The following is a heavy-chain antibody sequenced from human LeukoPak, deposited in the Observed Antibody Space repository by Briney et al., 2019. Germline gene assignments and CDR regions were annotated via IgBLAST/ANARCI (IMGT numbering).Heavy chain of an antibody. CDR2: FDPEDGET. D-gene: IGHD1-1*01. CDR3: ATPPATKNGYYFDY. CDR1: GDTLTELS. Sequence: PLASVRVSCTVSGDTLTELSMHWVRQAPGKGLEWMVGFDPEDGETIYAQKFQGRVTMTEDTSTDTAYMELSSLRSEDTAVYYCATPPATKNGYYFDYWGQGALVTVSS. V-gene: IGHV1-24*01. J-gene: IGHJ4*02.